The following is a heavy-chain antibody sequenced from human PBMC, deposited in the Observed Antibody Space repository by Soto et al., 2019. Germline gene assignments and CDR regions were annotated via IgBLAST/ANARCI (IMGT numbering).Heavy chain of an antibody. CDR3: ARAPMVLSRSYFDS. D-gene: IGHD2-8*01. J-gene: IGHJ4*02. CDR1: GGSISNFY. Sequence: PSETLSLTCTVSGGSISNFYWSWIRQPPGKGLEWIGYISYSGNTNYNPSLKSRVSISVDTSKNQLSLNLTSVTAADTAVYYCARAPMVLSRSYFDSWGQGTPVPVSS. CDR2: ISYSGNT. V-gene: IGHV4-59*01.